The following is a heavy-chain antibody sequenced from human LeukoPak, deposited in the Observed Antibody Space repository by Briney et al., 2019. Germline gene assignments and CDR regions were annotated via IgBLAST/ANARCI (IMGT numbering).Heavy chain of an antibody. CDR3: AKVEWEPGYYYYMDV. Sequence: PSETLSLTCTVSGYSISSGYYWGWIRQPPGKGLEWIGSIYHSGSTYYNPSLKSRVTISVDTSKNQFSLKLSSVTAADTAVYYCAKVEWEPGYYYYMDVWGKGTTVTVSS. CDR2: IYHSGST. CDR1: GYSISSGYY. D-gene: IGHD1-26*01. V-gene: IGHV4-38-2*02. J-gene: IGHJ6*03.